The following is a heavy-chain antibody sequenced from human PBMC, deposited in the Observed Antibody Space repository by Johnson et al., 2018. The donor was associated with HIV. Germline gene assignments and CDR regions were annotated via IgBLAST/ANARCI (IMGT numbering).Heavy chain of an antibody. V-gene: IGHV3-30*19. CDR3: ARDQGWELLNDAFDI. Sequence: QVQLVESGGGVVQPGRSLRLSCAASGFTFSSYGMHWVRQAPGKGLEWVAVIWYDGSNKYYADSVKGRFTISRDNSKNTLYLQMNSLRAEDTAVYYCARDQGWELLNDAFDIWGQGTMVTVSS. CDR1: GFTFSSYG. CDR2: IWYDGSNK. J-gene: IGHJ3*02. D-gene: IGHD1-26*01.